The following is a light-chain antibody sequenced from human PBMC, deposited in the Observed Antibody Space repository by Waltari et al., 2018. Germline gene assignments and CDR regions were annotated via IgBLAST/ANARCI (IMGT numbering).Light chain of an antibody. CDR3: QHYESLPVT. J-gene: IGKJ1*01. V-gene: IGKV3-20*01. Sequence: CRSSQSNSKYVAWYQQKPGQAPRLLIYHASSRAAGIPDRFSGSGSGTDFSLSISRLEPEDFAVYYCQHYESLPVTFGQGTKVEIK. CDR2: HAS. CDR1: QSNSKY.